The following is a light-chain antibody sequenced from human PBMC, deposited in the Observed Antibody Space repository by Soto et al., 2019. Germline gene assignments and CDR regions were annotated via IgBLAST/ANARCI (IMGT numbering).Light chain of an antibody. CDR1: QSVRSW. CDR3: QQYNSYRA. V-gene: IGKV1-5*01. Sequence: DIQMTQSPSTLSASVGDRVTITCRASQSVRSWLAWYQQKPGRAPKFLIYDASSLESGVPSRFSGSGSGTEFTLTISSLQPDDSATYYCQQYNSYRAFGQGTKVDIK. CDR2: DAS. J-gene: IGKJ1*01.